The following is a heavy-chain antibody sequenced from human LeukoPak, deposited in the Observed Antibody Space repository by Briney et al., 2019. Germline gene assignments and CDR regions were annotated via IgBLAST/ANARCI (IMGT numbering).Heavy chain of an antibody. Sequence: GGSLRLSCAASGFISSSYAMEWVRHAPGKGLGWVAVISYDGSNKYYADSVKGRFTISRDNSKTTLYLQMNSLRPEDTTAYYCARDLYPSGSQHRTTHSGPYVYWGQGTLVTVSS. CDR3: ARDLYPSGSQHRTTHSGPYVY. CDR1: GFISSSYA. D-gene: IGHD1-26*01. CDR2: ISYDGSNK. J-gene: IGHJ4*02. V-gene: IGHV3-30*04.